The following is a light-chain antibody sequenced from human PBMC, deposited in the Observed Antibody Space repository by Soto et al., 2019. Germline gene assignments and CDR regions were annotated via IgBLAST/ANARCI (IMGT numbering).Light chain of an antibody. CDR1: PTISSW. J-gene: IGKJ1*01. CDR3: QHYNSYSEA. V-gene: IGKV1-5*03. Sequence: DIQMTQSPSTLSVSVGDRVTITCRASPTISSWLAWYQQKPGKAPKLLIYKASTLKSGVPSRFSGSGSGTEFTLTISSLQPDDFATYYCQHYNSYSEAFGQGTKVEL. CDR2: KAS.